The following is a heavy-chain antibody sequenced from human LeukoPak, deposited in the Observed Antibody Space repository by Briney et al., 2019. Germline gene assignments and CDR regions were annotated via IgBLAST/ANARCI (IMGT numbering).Heavy chain of an antibody. D-gene: IGHD3-16*02. V-gene: IGHV3-30*01. CDR2: FSYDGGIR. CDR1: GFTLTTYA. CDR3: ARGYRPYDDAFDI. Sequence: GGSLRLSCAASGFTLTTYAMHWVRQAPGKGLEWVAMFSYDGGIRYNADSVQGRFTISRDTSQNTLDLQMNSLRPDDTAVYYCARGYRPYDDAFDIWGHGTLVTVSS. J-gene: IGHJ3*02.